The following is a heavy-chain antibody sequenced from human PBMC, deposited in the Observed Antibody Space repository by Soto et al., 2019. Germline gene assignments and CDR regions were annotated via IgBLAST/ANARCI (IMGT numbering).Heavy chain of an antibody. D-gene: IGHD6-6*01. V-gene: IGHV3-30*18. CDR2: ISYDGSNK. CDR3: AKKSSSSFRVDY. Sequence: QVQLVESGGGVVQPGRSLRLSCAASGFTFSSYGMHWVRQAPGKGLEWVAVISYDGSNKYYADSVKGRFTISRDNSKNTLYLQMNSLRAEDTAVYYCAKKSSSSFRVDYWGPGTLVTVSS. CDR1: GFTFSSYG. J-gene: IGHJ4*02.